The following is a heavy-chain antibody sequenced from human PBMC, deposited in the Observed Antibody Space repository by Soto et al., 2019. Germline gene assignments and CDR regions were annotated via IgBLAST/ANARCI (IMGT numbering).Heavy chain of an antibody. D-gene: IGHD1-20*01. J-gene: IGHJ6*02. Sequence: RASVKVSCKVSGGAFTNYSLNWVRHAPGQGLEWLGGIIPLHNTSNYSLKLLGRGSVTADISSNTVYMHLSGLTSDDTATYYCAIWSNWNPLYYRGMDVWGQGTTVTVSS. V-gene: IGHV1-69*08. CDR2: IIPLHNTS. CDR3: AIWSNWNPLYYRGMDV. CDR1: GGAFTNYS.